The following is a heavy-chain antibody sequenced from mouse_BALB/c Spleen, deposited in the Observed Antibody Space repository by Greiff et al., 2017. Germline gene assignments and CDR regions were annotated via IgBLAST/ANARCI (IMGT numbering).Heavy chain of an antibody. CDR2: ISYSGST. J-gene: IGHJ3*01. Sequence: DVKLQESGPSLVKPSQTLSLTCSVTGDSITSGYWNWIRKFPGNKLEYMGYISYSGSTYYNPSLKSRISITRDTSKNQYYLQLNSVTTEDTATYYCARREDGNYVAFAYWGQGTLVTVSA. V-gene: IGHV3-8*02. CDR1: GDSITSGY. D-gene: IGHD2-1*01. CDR3: ARREDGNYVAFAY.